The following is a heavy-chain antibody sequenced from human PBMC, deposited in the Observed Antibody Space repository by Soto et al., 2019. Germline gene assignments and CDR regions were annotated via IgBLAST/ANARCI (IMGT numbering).Heavy chain of an antibody. V-gene: IGHV1-2*02. CDR3: ARIKWGLDYYSSMDV. D-gene: IGHD4-4*01. J-gene: IGHJ6*02. Sequence: QVQLVQSGAEVKKSGASVKVSCKASGYTFSDYFIQWLRQAPGQGLEWVAWINPKTAATNYAKKFQDRVTLTSDTSFSTAYLELTRLRPDDTAVYYCARIKWGLDYYSSMDVWGQGTAVTVSS. CDR1: GYTFSDYF. CDR2: INPKTAAT.